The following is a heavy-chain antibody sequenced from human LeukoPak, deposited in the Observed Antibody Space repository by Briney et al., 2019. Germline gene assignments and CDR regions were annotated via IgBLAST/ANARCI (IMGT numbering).Heavy chain of an antibody. CDR2: SIPIFGTA. Sequence: ASVTVSCKATGGTVSSYDIGGVRQATGQWLEWMGRSIPIFGTANYAQKFHGRVTITADESTSTAYMELSSLRSEDTAVYYCARGIPYYDFWSGYSSSYYYYYGMDVWGQGTTVTVSS. J-gene: IGHJ6*02. CDR3: ARGIPYYDFWSGYSSSYYYYYGMDV. D-gene: IGHD3-3*01. CDR1: GGTVSSYD. V-gene: IGHV1-69*13.